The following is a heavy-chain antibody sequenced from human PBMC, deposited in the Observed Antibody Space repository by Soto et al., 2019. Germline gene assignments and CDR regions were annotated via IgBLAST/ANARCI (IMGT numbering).Heavy chain of an antibody. CDR2: INAGNGNT. J-gene: IGHJ4*02. CDR1: GYTFTSYA. V-gene: IGHV1-3*01. Sequence: GASVKVSCKASGYTFTSYAMHWVRQAPGQRLEWMGWINAGNGNTKYSQKLQGRVTMTRDTSASTAYMELRSLRSDDTAVYYCARYYCSSTSCHPGFFGYWGQGTLVTVSS. CDR3: ARYYCSSTSCHPGFFGY. D-gene: IGHD2-2*01.